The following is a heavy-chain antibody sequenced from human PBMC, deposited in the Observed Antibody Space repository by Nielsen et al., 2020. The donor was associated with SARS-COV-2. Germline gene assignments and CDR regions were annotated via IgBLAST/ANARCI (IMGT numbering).Heavy chain of an antibody. CDR1: GGSISSGGYS. V-gene: IGHV4-30-2*01. Sequence: SETLSLTCAVSGGSISSGGYSWSWIRQPPGKGLEWIGYIYHSGSTYYNPSLKSRVTISVDRSKNQFSLKLSSVTAADTAVYYCARGPYDILTGYYVPDDAFDIWGQGTMVTVSS. CDR3: ARGPYDILTGYYVPDDAFDI. CDR2: IYHSGST. D-gene: IGHD3-9*01. J-gene: IGHJ3*02.